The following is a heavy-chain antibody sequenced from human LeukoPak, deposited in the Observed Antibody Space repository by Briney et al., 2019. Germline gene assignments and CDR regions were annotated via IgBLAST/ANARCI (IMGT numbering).Heavy chain of an antibody. D-gene: IGHD4-17*01. J-gene: IGHJ6*04. CDR3: ARGRYTVTNYYYYGMDV. CDR1: GGTFSSYA. Sequence: GASVKVSCKASGGTFSSYATSWVRQAPGQGLEWMGGIIPIFGTANYAQKFQGRVTITADKSTSTAYMELSSLRSEDTAVYYCARGRYTVTNYYYYGMDVWGKGTTVTVSS. V-gene: IGHV1-69*06. CDR2: IIPIFGTA.